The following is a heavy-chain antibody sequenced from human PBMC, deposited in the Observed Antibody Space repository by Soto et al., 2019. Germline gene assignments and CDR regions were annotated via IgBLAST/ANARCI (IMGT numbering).Heavy chain of an antibody. J-gene: IGHJ4*02. CDR1: GFTLSSYA. Sequence: GXSLRLSCAASGFTLSSYAMHWFRQAPVKGLEWVAVISYDGSNKYYADSVKGRFTISRDNSKNTLYLQMNSLRAEDTAVYYCARERYSYGYYYFDYWGQGTLVTVSS. V-gene: IGHV3-30-3*01. CDR3: ARERYSYGYYYFDY. D-gene: IGHD5-18*01. CDR2: ISYDGSNK.